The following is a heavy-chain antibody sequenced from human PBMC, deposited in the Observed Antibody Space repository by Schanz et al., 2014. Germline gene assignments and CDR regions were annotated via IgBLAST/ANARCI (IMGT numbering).Heavy chain of an antibody. D-gene: IGHD6-6*01. CDR1: GFTFSNFG. Sequence: QVQLVESGGGVVQPGRSLRLSCAASGFTFSNFGFHWVRQAPGKGLNWVAVISSDGTNKYYADSVQGRFTLSKDFSKDTLYLQLTSLRPEDTAVYYCARLATSKSRLGDAVDIWGQGTMVTVSS. J-gene: IGHJ3*02. V-gene: IGHV3-30*03. CDR2: ISSDGTNK. CDR3: ARLATSKSRLGDAVDI.